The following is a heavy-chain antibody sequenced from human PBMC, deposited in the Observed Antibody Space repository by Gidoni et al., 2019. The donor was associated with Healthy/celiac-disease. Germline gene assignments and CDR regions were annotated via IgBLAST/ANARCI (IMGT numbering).Heavy chain of an antibody. J-gene: IGHJ4*02. V-gene: IGHV3-30*02. CDR1: AFTFISFG. Sequence: QVQLVESGGAVVQPGGSLSPSCASSAFTFISFGMHWVRQAPGKGLEWGALLSYDATDKYYGESVKGRFTISRENSKNTVYLQMSSLRDEDTAVYYCAKDRGYMVTKNYFDYWGRGTLVTVSS. CDR3: AKDRGYMVTKNYFDY. D-gene: IGHD2-21*02. CDR2: LSYDATDK.